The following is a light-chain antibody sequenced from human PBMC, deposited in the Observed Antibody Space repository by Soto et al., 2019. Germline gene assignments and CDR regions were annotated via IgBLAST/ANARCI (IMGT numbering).Light chain of an antibody. CDR1: GSNIGSKH. Sequence: QSVLTQPPSASGTPGQRVSISCSGGGSNIGSKHVNWYQQLPGTAPKLLIYASDQRPSGVPDRFSGSKSGTSASLAISGLQSEDETDYYCSAWDDSVNGPVFGGGTKVTVL. CDR2: ASD. CDR3: SAWDDSVNGPV. J-gene: IGLJ2*01. V-gene: IGLV1-44*01.